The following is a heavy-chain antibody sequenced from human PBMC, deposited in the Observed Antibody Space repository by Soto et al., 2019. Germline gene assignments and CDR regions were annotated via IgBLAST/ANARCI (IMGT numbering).Heavy chain of an antibody. Sequence: QVQLVQSGAEVKKPGSSVRVSCSASEGTFNRYTINWVRQAPGQRLEWVGRVNPIVGMSSSASKFQGRVSIIADKSTSTAYMARTSLKSEDTAVYYCATTYGSGSAHFDSWGQGTLVTVS. CDR1: EGTFNRYT. D-gene: IGHD3-10*01. V-gene: IGHV1-69*02. J-gene: IGHJ4*02. CDR2: VNPIVGMS. CDR3: ATTYGSGSAHFDS.